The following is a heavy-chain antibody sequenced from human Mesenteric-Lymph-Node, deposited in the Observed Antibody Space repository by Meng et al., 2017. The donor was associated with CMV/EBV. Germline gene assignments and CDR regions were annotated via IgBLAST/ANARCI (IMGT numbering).Heavy chain of an antibody. CDR2: ISHRGSTI. J-gene: IGHJ4*02. D-gene: IGHD4-23*01. V-gene: IGHV3-48*03. CDR3: ARDRGVANGGNSGSFDY. CDR1: GFPFNIYE. Sequence: GESLKISCAASGFPFNIYEMNWVRQAPGKGLEWVSFISHRGSTIYYADSVKGRFTISKDNAKNSLYLQMNSLRGEDTAVYYCARDRGVANGGNSGSFDYWGQGTLVTVSS.